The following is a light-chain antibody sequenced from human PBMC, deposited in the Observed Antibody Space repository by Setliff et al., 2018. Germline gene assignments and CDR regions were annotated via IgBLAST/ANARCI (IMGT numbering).Light chain of an antibody. J-gene: IGLJ1*01. V-gene: IGLV2-14*01. Sequence: QSALAQPASVSGSPAQSITVSSTGTSIDVGGYNCVSWYQQHPGKAPKVRIYDVSNRPSGISNRFSGSKSDNTASLTISGLQAEDEADYYCSSYAVSNNGFVFGTGTKVTVL. CDR3: SSYAVSNNGFV. CDR2: DVS. CDR1: SIDVGGYNC.